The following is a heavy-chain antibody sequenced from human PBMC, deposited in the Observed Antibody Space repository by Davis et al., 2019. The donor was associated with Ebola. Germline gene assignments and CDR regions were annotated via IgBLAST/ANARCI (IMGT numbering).Heavy chain of an antibody. CDR3: ARDSSHRLGELSFADY. Sequence: ASVKVSCKASGYTLTGYYMHWVRQAPGQGLEWMGWISAYNGHTNYAQNLQGRVTMTTDTSTNTAHMELRSLRSDDTAVYYCARDSSHRLGELSFADYWGQGTLVTVSS. CDR2: ISAYNGHT. V-gene: IGHV1-18*04. J-gene: IGHJ4*02. CDR1: GYTLTGYY. D-gene: IGHD3-16*02.